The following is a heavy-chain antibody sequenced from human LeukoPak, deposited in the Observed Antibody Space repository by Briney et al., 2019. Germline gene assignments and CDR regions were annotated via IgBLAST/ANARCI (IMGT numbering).Heavy chain of an antibody. D-gene: IGHD2-2*02. CDR2: ISGSGGST. Sequence: GGSLRLSCAGSGFIFNDYTMHWVRQAPGKGLEWVSGISGSGGSTYYADSVRGRFTISRDNSKNTLYLQMNSLRAEDTAVYYCAKDRWDIVVVPDAIVDYWGQGTLLTVSS. CDR1: GFIFNDYT. J-gene: IGHJ4*02. V-gene: IGHV3-23*01. CDR3: AKDRWDIVVVPDAIVDY.